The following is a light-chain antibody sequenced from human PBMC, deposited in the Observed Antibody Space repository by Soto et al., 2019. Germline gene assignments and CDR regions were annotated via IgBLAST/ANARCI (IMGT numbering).Light chain of an antibody. CDR3: CSYAGSYTYV. CDR2: DVR. Sequence: QSVLTQPRSVFGSPGQSVTIFCTGTSSDVGGYDYVSWYQQHPGKAPKLMIYDVRERPSGVPDRVSGSKSGNTASLTISGLQAEDEADYYCCSYAGSYTYVFGTGTKVTVL. CDR1: SSDVGGYDY. J-gene: IGLJ1*01. V-gene: IGLV2-11*01.